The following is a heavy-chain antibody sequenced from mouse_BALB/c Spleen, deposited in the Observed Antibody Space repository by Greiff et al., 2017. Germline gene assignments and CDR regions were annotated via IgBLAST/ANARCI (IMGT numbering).Heavy chain of an antibody. Sequence: QVQLQQPGAELVMPGASVKMSCKASGYTFTDYWMHWVKQRPGQGLEWIGAIDTSYSYTSYNQKFKGKATLTVDESSSTAYMQLSSLTSEDSAVYYCARSGRGYFDYWGQGTTLTVSS. J-gene: IGHJ2*01. CDR1: GYTFTDYW. D-gene: IGHD3-1*01. CDR2: IDTSYSYT. CDR3: ARSGRGYFDY. V-gene: IGHV1-69*01.